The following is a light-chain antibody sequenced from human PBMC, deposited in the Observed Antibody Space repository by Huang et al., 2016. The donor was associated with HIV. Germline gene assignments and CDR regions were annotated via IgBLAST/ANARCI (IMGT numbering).Light chain of an antibody. Sequence: DIQMTQSPSSLSASVGDRVTITCRASQTISNSLNWYQQKPGKAPKLLSYAASSSQSGVPSRFSGSGSGTDFSLTISGLQPDDFATYYCQQSYNSHRTFGPGTRVQIK. CDR2: AAS. V-gene: IGKV1-39*01. CDR3: QQSYNSHRT. CDR1: QTISNS. J-gene: IGKJ1*01.